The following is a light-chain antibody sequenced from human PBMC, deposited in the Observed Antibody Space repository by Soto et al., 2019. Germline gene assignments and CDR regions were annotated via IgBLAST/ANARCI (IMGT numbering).Light chain of an antibody. CDR2: GDN. CDR3: CSYAGRSTFVV. V-gene: IGLV2-23*02. J-gene: IGLJ2*01. Sequence: QSALTQPASVSGSPGQSITISCTGTSSDVGSYNLVSWYQQHPGKAPKLMIYGDNKRPSGVSNRFSGSKSGNTASLTISGLQADDEADYCCCSYAGRSTFVVFGGGTKLAVL. CDR1: SSDVGSYNL.